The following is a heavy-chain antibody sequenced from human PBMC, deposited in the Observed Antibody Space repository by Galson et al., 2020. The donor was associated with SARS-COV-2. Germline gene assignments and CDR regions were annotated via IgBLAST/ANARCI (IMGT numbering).Heavy chain of an antibody. J-gene: IGHJ6*02. CDR3: ARDPTVTTHLGDYLYYYYGMDV. CDR1: GYTFTSYY. Sequence: ASVKVSCKASGYTFTSYYMHWVRQAPGQGLEWMGIINPSGGSTSYAQKFQGRVTITRDTSTSTVYMELSSLRSEDTAVYYCARDPTVTTHLGDYLYYYYGMDVWGQGTTVTVSS. CDR2: INPSGGST. D-gene: IGHD4-4*01. V-gene: IGHV1-46*01.